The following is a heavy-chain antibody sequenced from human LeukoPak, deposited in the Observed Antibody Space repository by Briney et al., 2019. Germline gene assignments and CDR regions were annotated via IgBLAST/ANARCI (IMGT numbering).Heavy chain of an antibody. CDR1: GFTFSSYA. D-gene: IGHD2-2*01. CDR3: ARWALGYCSSTSCYGFDY. Sequence: GGSLRLSCAASGFTFSSYAMHWVRQAPGKGLEWVAVISYDGSNKYYADSVKGRFTISRDNSKNTLYLQMNSLRAEDTAVYYCARWALGYCSSTSCYGFDYWGQGTMVTVSS. J-gene: IGHJ4*03. CDR2: ISYDGSNK. V-gene: IGHV3-30-3*01.